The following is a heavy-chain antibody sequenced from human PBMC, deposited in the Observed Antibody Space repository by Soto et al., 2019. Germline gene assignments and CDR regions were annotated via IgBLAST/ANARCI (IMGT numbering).Heavy chain of an antibody. CDR2: INDYGSI. CDR1: GGSFSGYY. D-gene: IGHD3-9*01. V-gene: IGHV4-34*01. Sequence: QVQLQQWGAGQLRTLATLSLTCGVSGGSFSGYYWAWIRQSPGKGLEWIGEINDYGSINYNPSLKRRVSSSFDTSMNHYPLNLRSVTAADTAVYYWAIDSHDILTGPPWVWYFDLWGRCTLVTVSS. CDR3: AIDSHDILTGPPWVWYFDL. J-gene: IGHJ2*01.